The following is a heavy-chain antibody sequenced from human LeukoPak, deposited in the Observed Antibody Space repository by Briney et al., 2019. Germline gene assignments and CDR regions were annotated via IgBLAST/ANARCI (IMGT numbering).Heavy chain of an antibody. D-gene: IGHD6-13*01. V-gene: IGHV3-9*01. J-gene: IGHJ4*02. CDR3: AKDMSSGIVAADMDY. CDR1: GFSFDDYG. CDR2: ISWNSGSI. Sequence: PGGSLRLSCAASGFSFDDYGISWVRQAPGKGLEWVSGISWNSGSIGYGDSVKGRYTISRDNAKNSLFLQMNSLAEDTALYYCAKDMSSGIVAADMDYWGQGILVIVSS.